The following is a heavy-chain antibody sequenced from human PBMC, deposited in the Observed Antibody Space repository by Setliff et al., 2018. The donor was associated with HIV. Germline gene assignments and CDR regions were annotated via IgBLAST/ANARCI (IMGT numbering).Heavy chain of an antibody. Sequence: RLSCAVSGFTFSSYWMTWVRQAPGKGLEWVANIKQDGSEKYYVDSVRGRFTISRDDAKNSLYLQMNSLRVEDTAVYYCARTGALDYWGQGTLVTVSS. CDR1: GFTFSSYW. V-gene: IGHV3-7*03. J-gene: IGHJ4*02. CDR2: IKQDGSEK. D-gene: IGHD7-27*01. CDR3: ARTGALDY.